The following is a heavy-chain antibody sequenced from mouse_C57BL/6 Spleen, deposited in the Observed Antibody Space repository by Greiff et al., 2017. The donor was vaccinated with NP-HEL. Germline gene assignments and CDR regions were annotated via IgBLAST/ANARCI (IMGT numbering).Heavy chain of an antibody. CDR2: ISSGGSYT. J-gene: IGHJ1*03. CDR3: ARPQLGRDWYFDV. D-gene: IGHD4-1*02. CDR1: GFTFSSYG. V-gene: IGHV5-6*01. Sequence: EVQGVESGGDLVKPGGSLKLSCAASGFTFSSYGMSWVRQTPDKRLEWVATISSGGSYTYYPDSVKGRFTISRDNAKNTLYLQMSSLKSEDTAMYYCARPQLGRDWYFDVWGTGTTVTVSS.